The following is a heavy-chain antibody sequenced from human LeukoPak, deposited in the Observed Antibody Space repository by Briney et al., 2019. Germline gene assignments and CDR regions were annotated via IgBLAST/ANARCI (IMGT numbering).Heavy chain of an antibody. Sequence: PGGSLRPSCAASGFTFSSYNMNWVRQAPGKGLEWVSYISSSSSTIYYADSVKGRFTISRDNAKNSLYLQMNSLRAEDTAVYYCARSQDIVVVPAAHGMDVWGQGTTVTVSS. J-gene: IGHJ6*02. CDR1: GFTFSSYN. CDR2: ISSSSSTI. CDR3: ARSQDIVVVPAAHGMDV. D-gene: IGHD2-2*01. V-gene: IGHV3-48*04.